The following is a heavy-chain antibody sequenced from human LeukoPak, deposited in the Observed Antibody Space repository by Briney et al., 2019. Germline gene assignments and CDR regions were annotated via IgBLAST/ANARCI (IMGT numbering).Heavy chain of an antibody. V-gene: IGHV3-64*04. Sequence: GGSLRLSCAASGFTFSSYAMHWVRQAPGKGLEYVSAISSNGGSTYYADSVKGRFTISRDNSKNTLYLQMNSLRAEDTAVYYCARDRSGWDTSWWFDPWGQGTLVTVSS. D-gene: IGHD6-19*01. CDR3: ARDRSGWDTSWWFDP. J-gene: IGHJ5*02. CDR1: GFTFSSYA. CDR2: ISSNGGST.